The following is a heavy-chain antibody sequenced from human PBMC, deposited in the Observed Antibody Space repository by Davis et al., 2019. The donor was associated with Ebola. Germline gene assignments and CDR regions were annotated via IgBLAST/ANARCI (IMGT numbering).Heavy chain of an antibody. CDR2: VSSFSSTP. D-gene: IGHD2-21*01. J-gene: IGHJ4*02. V-gene: IGHV3-11*01. CDR3: AREAAKLVAIPRFDY. Sequence: GESLKISCAASGFSFSGYYMSWIRQAPGKGLEWVSSVSSFSSTPYYADSVKGRFPISRDNAKNSLYLQMTSLRAEDTAVYYCAREAAKLVAIPRFDYGGQGTLVTVSS. CDR1: GFSFSGYY.